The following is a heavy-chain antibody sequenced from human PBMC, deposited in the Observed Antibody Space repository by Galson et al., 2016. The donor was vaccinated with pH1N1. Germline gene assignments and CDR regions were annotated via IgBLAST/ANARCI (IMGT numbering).Heavy chain of an antibody. D-gene: IGHD5-18*01. CDR3: ARSGSRYGSDAFDM. Sequence: LSLTCSVSGVSISGYYWGWIRQSPGKGLDYVGYIYYNGHTNYSPSLKSRVTMSLDMSKNQFSLKLTSVTAVDTAVYFCARSGSRYGSDAFDMWGQGTTVTVSS. CDR2: IYYNGHT. V-gene: IGHV4-59*01. CDR1: GVSISGYY. J-gene: IGHJ3*02.